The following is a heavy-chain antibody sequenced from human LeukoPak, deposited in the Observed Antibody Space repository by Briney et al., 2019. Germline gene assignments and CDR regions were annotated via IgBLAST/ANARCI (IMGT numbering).Heavy chain of an antibody. CDR3: ARVYYSNSHDYWYFDL. V-gene: IGHV4-38-2*02. D-gene: IGHD6-13*01. Sequence: PSETLSLTCTVSGYSISSGYYWGWIRQPPGKGLEWIGSIYHSGSTYYNPSLKSRVTISVDTSKNQFSPKLSSVTAADTAVYYCARVYYSNSHDYWYFDLWGRGTLVTVSS. CDR1: GYSISSGYY. CDR2: IYHSGST. J-gene: IGHJ2*01.